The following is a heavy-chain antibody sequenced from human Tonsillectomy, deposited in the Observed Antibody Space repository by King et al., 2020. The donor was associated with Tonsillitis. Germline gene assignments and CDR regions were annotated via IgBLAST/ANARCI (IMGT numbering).Heavy chain of an antibody. CDR3: AASASCGRDCYHPFLY. D-gene: IGHD2-21*02. J-gene: IGHJ4*02. V-gene: IGHV1-69*06. CDR2: IIPMLGTT. CDR1: GDTFSTYA. Sequence: VQLVESGAEVKKPGSSVKVSCKASGDTFSTYAISWVRQAPGQGLEWVGGIIPMLGTTHYAQKFQGRVRITADRFTGTAYMELSSLRSEDTAVYSFAASASCGRDCYHPFLYWGQGSLVAVSS.